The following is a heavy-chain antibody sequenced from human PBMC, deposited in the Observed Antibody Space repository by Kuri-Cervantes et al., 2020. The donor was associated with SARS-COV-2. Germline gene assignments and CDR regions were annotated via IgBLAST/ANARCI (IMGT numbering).Heavy chain of an antibody. V-gene: IGHV4-39*07. J-gene: IGHJ4*02. CDR1: GGSISSSSYY. CDR2: IYYSGST. CDR3: ARESPKGDFDY. Sequence: SETLSLTCTVSGGSISSSSYYWGWIRQPPGKGLEWIGSIYYSGSTYYNPSLKSRVTISVDTSKNQFSLKLSSVTAADTAVYYCARESPKGDFDYWGQGTLVTVSS. D-gene: IGHD3-16*01.